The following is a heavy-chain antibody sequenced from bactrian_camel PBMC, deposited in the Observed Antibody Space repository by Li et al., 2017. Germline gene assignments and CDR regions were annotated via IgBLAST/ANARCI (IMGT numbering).Heavy chain of an antibody. V-gene: IGHV3S53*01. CDR1: SVVFSDNC. D-gene: IGHD7*01. CDR2: IYSGGGRI. CDR3: AADRSLFVCGGWFLRSRAQDFGY. Sequence: HVQLVESGGGSVEAGGSLRLSCATSSVVFSDNCFAWFRQIPGKEREAVASIYSGGGRISYADSVKGRFTISEDNAKNTVYLQMNSLKPEDTAMYYCAADRSLFVCGGWFLRSRAQDFGYWGQGTQVTVS. J-gene: IGHJ6*01.